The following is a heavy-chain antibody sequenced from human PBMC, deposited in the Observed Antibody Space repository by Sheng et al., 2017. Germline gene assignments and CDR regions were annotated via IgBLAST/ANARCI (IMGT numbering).Heavy chain of an antibody. J-gene: IGHJ4*02. CDR3: AKNREVGPWVPAAIIDY. V-gene: IGHV3-23*04. CDR1: GFTFSSYA. CDR2: ISGSGGST. Sequence: EVQLVESGGGLVQPGGSLRLSCAASGFTFSSYAMSWVRQAPGKGLEWVSTISGSGGSTYYADSVKGRFTISRDNSKNTVYLQMNSLRAEDTAVYYCAKNREVGPWVPAAIIDYWGQGTLVTVSS. D-gene: IGHD2-2*02.